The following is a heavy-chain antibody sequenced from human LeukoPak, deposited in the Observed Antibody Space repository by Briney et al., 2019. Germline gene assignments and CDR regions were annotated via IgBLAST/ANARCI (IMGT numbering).Heavy chain of an antibody. V-gene: IGHV3-23*01. CDR1: GFTFSSYG. D-gene: IGHD3-10*01. Sequence: GGSLRLSCAASGFTFSSYGMSWVRQAPGKGLXXXSVISGSGGSTYSADSVKGRFTISRDNSKNTLYLQMNSLRAEDTAVYYCARERAGIWDSFDYWGQGTLVTVSS. J-gene: IGHJ4*02. CDR3: ARERAGIWDSFDY. CDR2: ISGSGGST.